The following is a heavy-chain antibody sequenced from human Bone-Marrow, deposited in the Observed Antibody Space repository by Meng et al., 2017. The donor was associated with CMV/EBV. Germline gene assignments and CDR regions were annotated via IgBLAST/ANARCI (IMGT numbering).Heavy chain of an antibody. CDR1: GFTFSSYE. D-gene: IGHD3-22*01. V-gene: IGHV3-48*03. CDR3: ALSGYHYYFDP. Sequence: GGSLRLSCAASGFTFSSYEMNWVRQAPGKGLELVSYISSSGSTIYYADSVKGRFTISRDNAKHSLYLQMNSLRSEDTAVYYCALSGYHYYFDPWGQGTPVTVS. CDR2: ISSSGSTI. J-gene: IGHJ4*02.